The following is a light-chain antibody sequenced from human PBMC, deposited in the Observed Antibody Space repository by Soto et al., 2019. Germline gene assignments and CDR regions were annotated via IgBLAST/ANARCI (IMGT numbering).Light chain of an antibody. CDR1: SSDVGAYNY. Sequence: QSALSQPPSASGSPGQSVTISCTGSSSDVGAYNYVSWYQQHPGKAPKLIIYEVTQRPSGVPDRFSASKSGNTASLTVSGLQPDDEAEYFCSSYAGNNNLIFGGGTKLTVL. CDR3: SSYAGNNNLI. J-gene: IGLJ2*01. CDR2: EVT. V-gene: IGLV2-8*01.